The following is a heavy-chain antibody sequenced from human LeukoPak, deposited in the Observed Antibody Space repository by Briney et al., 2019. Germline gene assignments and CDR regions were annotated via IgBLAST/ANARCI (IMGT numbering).Heavy chain of an antibody. CDR2: ISGSGGST. D-gene: IGHD3-22*01. Sequence: GGSLRLSCAASGFTFSNAWMSWVRQAPGKGLEWVSAISGSGGSTYYADSVKGRFTISRDNSKNTLYLQMNSLRAEDTAVYYCAKGVNYYDSSGYLRMAPHDACDIWGQGTMVTVSS. V-gene: IGHV3-23*01. CDR1: GFTFSNAW. CDR3: AKGVNYYDSSGYLRMAPHDACDI. J-gene: IGHJ3*02.